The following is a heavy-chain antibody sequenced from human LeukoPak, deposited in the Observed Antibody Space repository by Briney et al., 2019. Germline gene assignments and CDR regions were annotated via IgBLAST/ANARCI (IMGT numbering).Heavy chain of an antibody. CDR2: TGFDGSIK. CDR1: GFIFSDYG. CDR3: ARWGGTRQYYFDY. V-gene: IGHV3-33*01. D-gene: IGHD1-1*01. J-gene: IGHJ4*02. Sequence: PGGSLRLSCAVSGFIFSDYGLHWVRQAPGKGLEWVAVTGFDGSIKQYADSVKGRFTISRDDSKNTLYLQMNFLKSEDTAVYYCARWGGTRQYYFDYWGQGTLVTVSS.